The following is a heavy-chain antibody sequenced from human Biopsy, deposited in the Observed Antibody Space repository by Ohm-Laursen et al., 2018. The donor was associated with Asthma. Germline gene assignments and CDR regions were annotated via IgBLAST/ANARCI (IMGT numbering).Heavy chain of an antibody. Sequence: ASVKVSCNASGVALSGYTFEWVRQARGLGLEWIAWIVFASGATNYAQNFQDRLTVTRDMSAGSVSMELRGLSSTDTAVYYCAAGRTSLQGESLVWGQGTLVSVSS. CDR2: IVFASGAT. V-gene: IGHV1-58*01. CDR1: GVALSGYT. J-gene: IGHJ4*01. CDR3: AAGRTSLQGESLV. D-gene: IGHD2/OR15-2a*01.